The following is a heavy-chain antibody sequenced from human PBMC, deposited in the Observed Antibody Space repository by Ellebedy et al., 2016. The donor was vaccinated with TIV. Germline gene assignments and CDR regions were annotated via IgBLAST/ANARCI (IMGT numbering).Heavy chain of an antibody. D-gene: IGHD3-3*01. Sequence: ASVKVSXKASRYIFTSHVMHWVRQAPGQRLEWMGWINDGNGNRRYSQKFQGRVTITRDYMELSGLMSEDTAVYYCATREWQDPMDVWGQGTTVTVSS. J-gene: IGHJ6*02. V-gene: IGHV1-3*01. CDR1: RYIFTSHV. CDR3: ATREWQDPMDV. CDR2: INDGNGNR.